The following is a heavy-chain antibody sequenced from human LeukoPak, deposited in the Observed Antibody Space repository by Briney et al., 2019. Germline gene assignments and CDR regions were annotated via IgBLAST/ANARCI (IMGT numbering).Heavy chain of an antibody. CDR1: GFTFSNYG. Sequence: TGGSLRLSCAGSGFTFSNYGMTWVRQAPGKGLEWVANIKQDGSEKFYVDSVKGRFTVSRDNAKNSLYLQMNNLRAEDTAVYYCAGASGGERYWGQGTLVTVSS. V-gene: IGHV3-7*04. D-gene: IGHD3-10*01. CDR2: IKQDGSEK. CDR3: AGASGGERY. J-gene: IGHJ4*02.